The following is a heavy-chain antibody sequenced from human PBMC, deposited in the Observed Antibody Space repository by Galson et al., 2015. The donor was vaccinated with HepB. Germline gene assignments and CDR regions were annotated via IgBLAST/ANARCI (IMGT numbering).Heavy chain of an antibody. CDR2: IHPSGGRT. CDR1: GFTFSYFL. J-gene: IGHJ4*02. V-gene: IGHV3-23*01. Sequence: SLRLSCAASGFTFSYFLMNWVRQAPGKGLEWVSGIHPSGGRTYYADSVKGRFTISRDNSKSTLYLQINSLRAEDTAVYYCAKGVPRYTSGWYLGGVAYFDHWGQGALVAVSS. CDR3: AKGVPRYTSGWYLGGVAYFDH. D-gene: IGHD6-19*01.